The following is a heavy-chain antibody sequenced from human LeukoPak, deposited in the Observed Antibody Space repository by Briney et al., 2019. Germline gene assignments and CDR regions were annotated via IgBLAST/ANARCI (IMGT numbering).Heavy chain of an antibody. J-gene: IGHJ4*02. CDR2: IYYSGST. D-gene: IGHD4-17*01. CDR1: GGSISSYY. Sequence: PSETLSLTCTVSGGSISSYYWSWIRPPPGKGLEWSGYIYYSGSTNYNPALKSRVTISVGTSKNQFSLKLSSVTAADTAVYCCAGGAGDYTFDYWGQGTLVTVSS. CDR3: AGGAGDYTFDY. V-gene: IGHV4-59*01.